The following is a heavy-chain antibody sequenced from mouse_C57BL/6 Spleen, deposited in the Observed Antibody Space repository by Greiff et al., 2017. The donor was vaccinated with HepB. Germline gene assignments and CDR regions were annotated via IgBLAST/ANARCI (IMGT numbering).Heavy chain of an antibody. CDR1: GFTFSDYG. CDR3: AKLLFAY. D-gene: IGHD1-1*01. V-gene: IGHV5-17*01. J-gene: IGHJ3*01. Sequence: DVKLVESGGGLVKPGGSLKLSCAASGFTFSDYGMHWVRQAPEKGLEWVAYISSGSSTIYYADTVKGRFTISRDKAKNTLFLQMTSLRSEDTAMYYCAKLLFAYWGQGTLVTVSA. CDR2: ISSGSSTI.